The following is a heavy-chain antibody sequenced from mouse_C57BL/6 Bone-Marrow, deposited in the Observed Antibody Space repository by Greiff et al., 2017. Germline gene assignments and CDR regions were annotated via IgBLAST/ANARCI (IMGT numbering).Heavy chain of an antibody. J-gene: IGHJ3*01. CDR3: ARGGFYYGSSYVEFAY. CDR2: INPGSGGT. V-gene: IGHV1-54*01. CDR1: GYAFTNYL. Sequence: VQLQQSGAELVRPGTSVKVSCKASGYAFTNYLIEWVKQRPGKGLEWIGVINPGSGGTNYNEKFKGKATLTADKSSSTAYMQLSSLTSEDSAVYFCARGGFYYGSSYVEFAYWGQGTLVTVSA. D-gene: IGHD1-1*01.